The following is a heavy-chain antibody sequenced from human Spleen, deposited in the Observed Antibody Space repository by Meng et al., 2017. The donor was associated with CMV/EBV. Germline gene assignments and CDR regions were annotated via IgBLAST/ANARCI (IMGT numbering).Heavy chain of an antibody. CDR2: IRYDGSDK. V-gene: IGHV3-30*02. D-gene: IGHD6-13*01. CDR1: GFTFSSYG. J-gene: IGHJ5*02. CDR3: AKVYKFSNSWYPFDP. Sequence: GESLKISCAASGFTFSSYGMHWVRQAPGNGLEWVTFIRYDGSDKYYADSVKGRFTISRDNSKSTVYLQMNSLRPEDTAVYYCAKVYKFSNSWYPFDPWGQGTLVTVSS.